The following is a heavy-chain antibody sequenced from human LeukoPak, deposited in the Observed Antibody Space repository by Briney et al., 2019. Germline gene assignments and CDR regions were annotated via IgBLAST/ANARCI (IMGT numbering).Heavy chain of an antibody. Sequence: GGSLRLSCAASGFTFSSYSMNWVRQAPGKGLEWVSSISSSSSYIYYADSVKGRFTISRDNAKNSLYLQMNSLRAEDTAVYYCARAISILGFDAFDIWGQGTMVTVSS. D-gene: IGHD3-10*01. V-gene: IGHV3-21*01. CDR2: ISSSSSYI. CDR3: ARAISILGFDAFDI. CDR1: GFTFSSYS. J-gene: IGHJ3*02.